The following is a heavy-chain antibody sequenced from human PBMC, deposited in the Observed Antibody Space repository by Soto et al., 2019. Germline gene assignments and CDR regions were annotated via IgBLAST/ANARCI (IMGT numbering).Heavy chain of an antibody. CDR1: GGSISSGGYY. V-gene: IGHV4-31*03. CDR2: IYYSGST. CDR3: ARDNIAVAGKYYYYYGMDV. J-gene: IGHJ6*02. D-gene: IGHD6-19*01. Sequence: QVQLQESGPGLVKPSQTLSLTCTVSGGSISSGGYYWSWIRQHPGKGLEWIGYIYYSGSTYYNPSLTSRVTISVDTSKNQFSLKLSSVTAADTAVYYCARDNIAVAGKYYYYYGMDVWGQGTTVTVSS.